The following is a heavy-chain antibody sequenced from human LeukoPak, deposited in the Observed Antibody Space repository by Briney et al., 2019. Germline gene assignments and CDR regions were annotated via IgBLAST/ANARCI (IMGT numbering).Heavy chain of an antibody. D-gene: IGHD6-19*01. Sequence: PGGSLRLSCAASGFTFSASSMHWVRQAPGKGLEWVAVISYDGSNKYYADSVKGRFTISRDNSKNTLYLQMNSLRAEDTAVYYCAKDLSVAGQDYWGQGTLVTVSS. CDR2: ISYDGSNK. CDR3: AKDLSVAGQDY. V-gene: IGHV3-30*04. J-gene: IGHJ4*02. CDR1: GFTFSASS.